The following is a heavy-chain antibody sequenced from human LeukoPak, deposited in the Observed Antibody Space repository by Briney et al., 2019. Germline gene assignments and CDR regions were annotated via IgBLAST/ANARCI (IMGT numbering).Heavy chain of an antibody. V-gene: IGHV3-7*03. Sequence: GGSLRLSCAASGFTFSDNLMTWVRQATGKGLEWVATIKQDGSEKYYVDSVRGRFTISRVNAENSLFLQMNSLRTEDTAVYYCTKGGYATSWYWIYWGQGTLVTVSS. D-gene: IGHD2-2*01. CDR2: IKQDGSEK. CDR3: TKGGYATSWYWIY. CDR1: GFTFSDNL. J-gene: IGHJ4*02.